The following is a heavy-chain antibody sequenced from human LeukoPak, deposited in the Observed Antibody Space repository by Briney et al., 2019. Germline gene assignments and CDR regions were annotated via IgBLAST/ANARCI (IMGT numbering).Heavy chain of an antibody. D-gene: IGHD3-22*01. V-gene: IGHV4-34*01. Sequence: SETLSLTCAVYGGSFSGYYWSWIRQPPGKGLEWIGEINHSGSTNYNPSLKSRVTISVDTSKNQFSLKLSSVTAADTAVYYCARVGDFYDSSGYYSPFDYWGQGTLVTVSS. J-gene: IGHJ4*02. CDR3: ARVGDFYDSSGYYSPFDY. CDR2: INHSGST. CDR1: GGSFSGYY.